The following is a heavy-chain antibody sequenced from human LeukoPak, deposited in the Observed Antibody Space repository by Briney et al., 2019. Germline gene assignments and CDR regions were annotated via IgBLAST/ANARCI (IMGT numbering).Heavy chain of an antibody. V-gene: IGHV1-69*04. CDR2: IIPILGIA. J-gene: IGHJ6*02. D-gene: IGHD5-12*01. CDR1: GGTFSSYA. CDR3: ARLLEDVDIVATHGYGMDV. Sequence: ASVKVSCKASGGTFSSYAISWVRQAPGQGLEWMGRIIPILGIANYAQKFQGRVTITADKSTSTAYMELSSLRSEDTAVYYCARLLEDVDIVATHGYGMDVWGQGTMVTVSS.